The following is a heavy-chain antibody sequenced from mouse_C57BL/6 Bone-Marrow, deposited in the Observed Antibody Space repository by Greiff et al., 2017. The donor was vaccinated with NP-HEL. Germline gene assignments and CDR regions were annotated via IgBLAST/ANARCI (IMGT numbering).Heavy chain of an antibody. CDR2: IWSGGST. Sequence: QVHVKQSGPGLVQPSQCLSITCTVSGFSLTSYGVHWVRQSPGKGLEWLGVIWSGGSTDYNAAFISRMSSSKDNSKSQVFFKMNSLQADDTAIYYCASPPFAYWGQGTLVTVSA. J-gene: IGHJ3*01. CDR3: ASPPFAY. V-gene: IGHV2-2*01. CDR1: GFSLTSYG.